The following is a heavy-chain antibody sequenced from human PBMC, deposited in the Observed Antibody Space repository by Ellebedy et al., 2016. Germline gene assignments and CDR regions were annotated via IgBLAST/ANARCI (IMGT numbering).Heavy chain of an antibody. J-gene: IGHJ6*02. D-gene: IGHD3-22*01. CDR3: AKDRAPPYYYDSSGYILGGMDV. Sequence: SLKISCAASGFTFEDYAMHWVRQAPGQGLEWVSGISWNSGSIDYADSVKGRFTISRDNAKNSLYLQMNSLRAEGTALYYCAKDRAPPYYYDSSGYILGGMDVWGQGTTVTVSS. V-gene: IGHV3-9*01. CDR1: GFTFEDYA. CDR2: ISWNSGSI.